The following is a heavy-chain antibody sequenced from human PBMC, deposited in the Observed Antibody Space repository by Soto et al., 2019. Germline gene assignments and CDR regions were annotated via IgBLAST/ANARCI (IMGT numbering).Heavy chain of an antibody. J-gene: IGHJ4*02. CDR3: ARDGYYDGSGYYIDY. D-gene: IGHD3-22*01. CDR1: GFTVSSNY. Sequence: EVQLVESGGGLVQPGGSLRLSCAASGFTVSSNYMSWVRQAPGKGLEWVSVIYSGGSTYYADSVKGRFTISRDNSKNTLYLQMNSLRAEDTAVYYCARDGYYDGSGYYIDYWGQGTLVTVSS. V-gene: IGHV3-66*01. CDR2: IYSGGST.